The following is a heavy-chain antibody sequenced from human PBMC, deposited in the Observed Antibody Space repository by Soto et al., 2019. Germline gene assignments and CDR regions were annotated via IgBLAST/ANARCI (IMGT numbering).Heavy chain of an antibody. Sequence: EVQLVESGGGLVQPGGSLRLSCAASGFTFSSYWMSWVRQAPGKGLEWVANIKQDGREKYYVDSVKGRFTIARDNAKNSLYLQMNSLRAEDTAVYYCARETYYDILTGYSIGWFDPWGQGTLVTVSS. D-gene: IGHD3-9*01. J-gene: IGHJ5*02. CDR3: ARETYYDILTGYSIGWFDP. CDR1: GFTFSSYW. V-gene: IGHV3-7*01. CDR2: IKQDGREK.